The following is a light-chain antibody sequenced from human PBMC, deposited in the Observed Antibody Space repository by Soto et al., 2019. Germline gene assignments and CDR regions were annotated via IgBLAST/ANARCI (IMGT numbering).Light chain of an antibody. Sequence: EIVMTQSPATLSVSPGERATLSCRASQSVSSNLAWYQQKPGQAPRLLIYGASTRATGIPARFSGSGSGTEFILTTSSLLSEDFAVYYCQQYNNWPPTFGKGTKV. CDR2: GAS. CDR3: QQYNNWPPT. CDR1: QSVSSN. V-gene: IGKV3-15*01. J-gene: IGKJ1*01.